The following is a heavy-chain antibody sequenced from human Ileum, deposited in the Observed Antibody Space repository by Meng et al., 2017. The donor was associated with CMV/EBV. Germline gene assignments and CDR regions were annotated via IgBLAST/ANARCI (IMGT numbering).Heavy chain of an antibody. J-gene: IGHJ4*02. CDR2: IYYSGST. CDR3: ARGVNYYPISGYKYYDQ. Sequence: QESGTGLVKPAQTTSLTCTVFGGSIRRGDYYWSWIRQSPGKGLEWIGYIYYSGSTYYNPSLKSRLIISVDTSKNQFSLKLSSVTAADTAVYFCARGVNYYPISGYKYYDQWGQGTLVTVSS. CDR1: GGSIRRGDYY. D-gene: IGHD3-22*01. V-gene: IGHV4-30-4*08.